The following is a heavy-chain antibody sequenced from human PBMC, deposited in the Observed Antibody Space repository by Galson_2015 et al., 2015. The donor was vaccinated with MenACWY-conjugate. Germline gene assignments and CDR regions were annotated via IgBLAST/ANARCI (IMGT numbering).Heavy chain of an antibody. Sequence: SVKVSCKASGGTFSSLSINWVRQAPGQGLEWMGGIIPIFDTINYAQNFQGRVTITADESTSTVYMELSSLRSEDTAVYYCAREDEEVRYCRGGTCHPNLALNWFDPWGQGTLVTVSS. CDR3: AREDEEVRYCRGGTCHPNLALNWFDP. J-gene: IGHJ5*02. D-gene: IGHD2-15*01. CDR1: GGTFSSLS. CDR2: IIPIFDTI. V-gene: IGHV1-69*13.